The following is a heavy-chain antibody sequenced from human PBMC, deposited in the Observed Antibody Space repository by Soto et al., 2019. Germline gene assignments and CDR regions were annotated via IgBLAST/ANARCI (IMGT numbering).Heavy chain of an antibody. D-gene: IGHD6-13*01. V-gene: IGHV1-8*01. CDR1: GYTFTSYD. CDR2: MNPNSGNT. J-gene: IGHJ5*02. Sequence: QVQLVQSGAEVKEPGASVKVSCKASGYTFTSYDIYWVRQATGQGLEWMGWMNPNSGNTGYAQKFQGRVTMTRNTSISTAYMELISLRSEDTAVYYCARERSAAGTGWFDPWGQGTLVTVSS. CDR3: ARERSAAGTGWFDP.